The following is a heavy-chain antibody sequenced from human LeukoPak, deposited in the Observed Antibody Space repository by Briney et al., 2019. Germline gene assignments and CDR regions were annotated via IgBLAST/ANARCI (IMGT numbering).Heavy chain of an antibody. Sequence: SETLSLTCTVSGGSLSTYYWSWIRQPPGKGLEWIGYIYNSGSTNYSPSLRSRVTISVDTSKNQFSLKLISVTAADTAFYYCARSVYDTSGGGAFDIWGQGTLVTVSS. CDR1: GGSLSTYY. CDR3: ARSVYDTSGGGAFDI. D-gene: IGHD3-22*01. V-gene: IGHV4-59*12. CDR2: IYNSGST. J-gene: IGHJ3*02.